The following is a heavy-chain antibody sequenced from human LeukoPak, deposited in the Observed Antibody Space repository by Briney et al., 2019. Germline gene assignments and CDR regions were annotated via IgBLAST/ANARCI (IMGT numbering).Heavy chain of an antibody. CDR3: ASGGHVDY. D-gene: IGHD4-23*01. Sequence: GGSLRLSCAASGLTFNTFWMTWVRQAPGKGLEWVAHIKGDGSEKHYVDSVKGRFTISRDNAENSLYLQMNSLRDEDTAVYYCASGGHVDYCGQGTLVTVSS. CDR1: GLTFNTFW. V-gene: IGHV3-7*01. J-gene: IGHJ4*02. CDR2: IKGDGSEK.